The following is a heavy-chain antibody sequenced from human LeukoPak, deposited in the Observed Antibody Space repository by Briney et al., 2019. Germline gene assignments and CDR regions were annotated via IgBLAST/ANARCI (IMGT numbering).Heavy chain of an antibody. V-gene: IGHV3-74*01. CDR3: ARDFPMYYYDSSGYYYGY. J-gene: IGHJ4*02. CDR2: INSDGSST. Sequence: GGPLTLSCSASGFTLSSFWMHCLRPAPGEGLVWVSRINSDGSSTSYADSVKGRFTISRDNAKNTLYLQMNSLRAEDTAVYYCARDFPMYYYDSSGYYYGYWGQGTLVTVSS. CDR1: GFTLSSFW. D-gene: IGHD3-22*01.